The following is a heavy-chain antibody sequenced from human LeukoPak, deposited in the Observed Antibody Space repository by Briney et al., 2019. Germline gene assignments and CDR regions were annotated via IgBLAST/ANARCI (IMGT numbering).Heavy chain of an antibody. Sequence: SGGSLRLSCAASGFTFSSYSMNWVRQAPGKGLEWVSSISSSSSYIYYADSVKGRFTISRDNAKNSLYLQMNSLRAEDTAVYCCARDRSGPFDYWGQGTLVTVSS. CDR1: GFTFSSYS. D-gene: IGHD3-3*01. J-gene: IGHJ4*02. CDR3: ARDRSGPFDY. CDR2: ISSSSSYI. V-gene: IGHV3-21*01.